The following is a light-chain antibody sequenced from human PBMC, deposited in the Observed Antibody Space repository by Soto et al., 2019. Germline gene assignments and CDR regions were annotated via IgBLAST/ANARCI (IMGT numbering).Light chain of an antibody. CDR2: QTS. V-gene: IGKV3-11*01. Sequence: EIVLTQSPATLSSFPGDRVTLSCRASQYINTRLAWYQHRPGQAPRLLIYQTSLRAAGIPARFSASGSGTDFTLTISDVQPEDFALYYCHQYGSSPATFGQGTKV. CDR1: QYINTR. J-gene: IGKJ1*01. CDR3: HQYGSSPAT.